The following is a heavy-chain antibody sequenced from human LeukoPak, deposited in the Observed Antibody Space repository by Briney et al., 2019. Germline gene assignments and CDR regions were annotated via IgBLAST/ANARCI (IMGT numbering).Heavy chain of an antibody. V-gene: IGHV3-9*01. D-gene: IGHD3-16*01. CDR3: ARGGGLDV. Sequence: GGSLRLSRAASGFMFDDYAMHWVRQAPGKGLEWVSGISWNSNSIGYAESVKGRFTISRDNAKNSLYLQMSNLRAEDTAVYFCARGGGLDVWGQGATVTVSS. J-gene: IGHJ6*02. CDR1: GFMFDDYA. CDR2: ISWNSNSI.